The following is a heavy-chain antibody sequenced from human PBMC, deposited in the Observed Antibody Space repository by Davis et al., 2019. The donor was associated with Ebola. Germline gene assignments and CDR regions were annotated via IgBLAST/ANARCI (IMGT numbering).Heavy chain of an antibody. CDR3: ARVGYDYPYYYYYYGMDV. CDR2: IYSGGST. V-gene: IGHV3-53*04. Sequence: GGSLRLSCAASGFTVSSNYMSWVRQAPGKGLEWGSVIYSGGSTYYADSVKGRFTISRHNSKNTLYLQMNSLRAEDTAVYYCARVGYDYPYYYYYYGMDVWGQGTTVTVSS. CDR1: GFTVSSNY. D-gene: IGHD5-12*01. J-gene: IGHJ6*02.